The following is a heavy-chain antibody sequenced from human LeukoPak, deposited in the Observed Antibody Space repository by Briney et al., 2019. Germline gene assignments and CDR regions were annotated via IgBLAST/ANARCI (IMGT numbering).Heavy chain of an antibody. CDR2: IYSGGST. D-gene: IGHD3-22*01. V-gene: IGHV3-66*02. Sequence: GGSLRLSCAASGFTVSSNYMSWVRQAPGKGLEWVSVIYSGGSTYYADSVKGRFTISRDNSKNTLYLQMNSLRAEDTAVYYCASPLAGSGYYYWGQGTLVTVSS. CDR3: ASPLAGSGYYY. J-gene: IGHJ4*02. CDR1: GFTVSSNY.